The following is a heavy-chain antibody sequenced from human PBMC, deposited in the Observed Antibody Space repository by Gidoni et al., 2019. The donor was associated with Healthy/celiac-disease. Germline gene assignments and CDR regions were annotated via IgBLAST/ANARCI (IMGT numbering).Heavy chain of an antibody. V-gene: IGHV4-34*01. J-gene: IGHJ6*02. CDR3: ARRRMRQLGGYYYYYGMDV. CDR1: GGSFSGYY. CDR2: INHSGST. Sequence: QVQLQQWGAGLLKPSETLSLTCAVYGGSFSGYYWSWIRQPPGKGLEWIGEINHSGSTNYNPSLKSRVTISVDTSKNQFSLKLSSVTAADTAVYYCARRRMRQLGGYYYYYGMDVWGQGTTVTVSS. D-gene: IGHD6-6*01.